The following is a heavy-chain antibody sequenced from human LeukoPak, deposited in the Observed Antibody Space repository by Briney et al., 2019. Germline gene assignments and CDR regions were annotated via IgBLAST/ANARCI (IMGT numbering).Heavy chain of an antibody. CDR2: INHSGST. Sequence: SETLSLTCAVYGGSFSGYYWSWIRRPPGKGQWWTGEINHSGSTNYNPSLKSRVTISVDTSKNQISLKLSSVTAADTAVYYCARGTMTTVTYYFDYWGQGTLVTVSS. J-gene: IGHJ4*02. CDR3: ARGTMTTVTYYFDY. CDR1: GGSFSGYY. V-gene: IGHV4-34*01. D-gene: IGHD4-17*01.